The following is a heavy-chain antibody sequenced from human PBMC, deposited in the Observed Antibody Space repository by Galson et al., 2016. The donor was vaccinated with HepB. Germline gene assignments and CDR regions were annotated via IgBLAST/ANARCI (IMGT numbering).Heavy chain of an antibody. CDR3: ARDLPDYVIYLIQYAFDY. Sequence: SLSLSCAASDFTFSNYAIHWARQAPGKGLEWVAVISYDESNKYYADAVKVRFTISRDNSKNTLYLQMNTLRVEDTAVYYCARDLPDYVIYLIQYAFDYWGQGTLVTVTS. CDR2: ISYDESNK. J-gene: IGHJ4*02. CDR1: DFTFSNYA. V-gene: IGHV3-30-3*01. D-gene: IGHD4-17*01.